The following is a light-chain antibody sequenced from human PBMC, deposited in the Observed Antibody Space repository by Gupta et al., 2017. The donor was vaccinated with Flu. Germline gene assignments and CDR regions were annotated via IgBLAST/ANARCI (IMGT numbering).Light chain of an antibody. V-gene: IGLV2-14*01. CDR3: SSYTSNRFWV. Sequence: QSALTQPASVSGSPGQSITISCTGPTSDVGGYDHVSWYQHHPGKAPKLLIYEVSNRPSGVSNRFSGSTSGNTASLTISGLQTEDEADYYCSSYTSNRFWVFGGGTRLTVL. J-gene: IGLJ3*02. CDR2: EVS. CDR1: TSDVGGYDH.